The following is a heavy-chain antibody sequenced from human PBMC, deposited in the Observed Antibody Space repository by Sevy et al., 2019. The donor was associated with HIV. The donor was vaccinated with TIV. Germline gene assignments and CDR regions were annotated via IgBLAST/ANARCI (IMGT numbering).Heavy chain of an antibody. J-gene: IGHJ6*01. V-gene: IGHV3-48*01. CDR3: ATGGWNGGNCYSDYYYGVDV. CDR2: ISGDRGKI. D-gene: IGHD2-15*01. Sequence: GGSLRLSCAASGFTFWSFGVNWVRQAPGKGLEWLGYISGDRGKIFYADSVKGRFSIFRDKARNSLYLQMRSLRVEDTAVCYCATGGWNGGNCYSDYYYGVDVWGQGTTVTVSS. CDR1: GFTFWSFG.